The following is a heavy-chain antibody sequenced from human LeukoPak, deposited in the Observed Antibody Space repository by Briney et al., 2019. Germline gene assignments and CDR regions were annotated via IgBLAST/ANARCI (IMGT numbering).Heavy chain of an antibody. CDR1: GFTFSSYA. CDR2: ISSSSSTV. D-gene: IGHD1-14*01. Sequence: GGSLRLSCAASGFTFSSYAMSWVRQAPGKGLDWVSYISSSSSTVYHADSVKGRFTISRDNAKNSLYLQMNSLRAEDTAVYYCAKDSPPDYWGQGTLVTVSS. J-gene: IGHJ4*02. CDR3: AKDSPPDY. V-gene: IGHV3-48*01.